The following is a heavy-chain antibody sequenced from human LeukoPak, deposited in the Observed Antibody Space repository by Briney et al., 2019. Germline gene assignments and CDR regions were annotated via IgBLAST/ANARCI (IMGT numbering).Heavy chain of an antibody. CDR3: ARVGHRKAAAGVFDQ. J-gene: IGHJ5*02. CDR2: MYQSGSP. D-gene: IGHD6-13*01. V-gene: IGHV4/OR15-8*01. Sequence: SETLSLTCAVSGASISSPFWWSWVRQAPGKGLGWIGEMYQSGSPNYNPSVKRRPTMSVDKSKNLVFLSLMSVTAADTAVYYCARVGHRKAAAGVFDQWGQGTLVTVSS. CDR1: GASISSPFW.